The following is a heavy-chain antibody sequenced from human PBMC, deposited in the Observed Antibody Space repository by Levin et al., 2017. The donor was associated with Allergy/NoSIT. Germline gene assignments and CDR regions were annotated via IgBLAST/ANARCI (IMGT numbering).Heavy chain of an antibody. CDR2: IYYSGST. J-gene: IGHJ5*02. CDR3: ARTVDCSGGSCYHSSWFDH. Sequence: SETLSLTCTVSGGSISSYYWSWIRQPPGKGLEWIGYIYYSGSTNYNPSLKSRVTISVDTSKNQFSLKLSSVTAADTAVYYCARTVDCSGGSCYHSSWFDHWGQGTLVTVSS. D-gene: IGHD2-15*01. CDR1: GGSISSYY. V-gene: IGHV4-59*08.